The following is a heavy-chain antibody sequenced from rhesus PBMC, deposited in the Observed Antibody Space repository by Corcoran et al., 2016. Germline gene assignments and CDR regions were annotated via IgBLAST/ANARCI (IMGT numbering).Heavy chain of an antibody. V-gene: IGHV1-111*02. Sequence: EVQLVQSGAEVKKPGASVKISCKASGYTFTDYYLHWVRQAPGKGLEWMGSVDPEDGEAIHAQKFQDRVTITADTSTDTAYMELSSLRSEDTAVYYCATALPRYTRAGVDDYYGLDSWGQGVVVTVSS. J-gene: IGHJ6*01. CDR1: GYTFTDYY. D-gene: IGHD3-22*01. CDR2: VDPEDGEA. CDR3: ATALPRYTRAGVDDYYGLDS.